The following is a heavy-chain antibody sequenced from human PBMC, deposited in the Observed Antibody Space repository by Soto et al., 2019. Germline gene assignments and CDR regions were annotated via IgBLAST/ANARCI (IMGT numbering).Heavy chain of an antibody. V-gene: IGHV3-7*01. J-gene: IGHJ6*02. D-gene: IGHD3-22*01. CDR3: ARVDSRGYYPYCHYYGMDV. CDR1: GFTFSNYW. Sequence: EVQLVESGGGLVQPGGSLRLSCAASGFTFSNYWMSWVRQALGKGLEWVANIKQDGSEKYYVDSVKGRFTISRDNAKNARYLQMNSLRAEDTAVYYGARVDSRGYYPYCHYYGMDVWGQGTTVTVSS. CDR2: IKQDGSEK.